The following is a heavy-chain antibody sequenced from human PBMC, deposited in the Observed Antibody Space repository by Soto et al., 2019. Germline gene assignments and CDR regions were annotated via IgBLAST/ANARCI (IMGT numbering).Heavy chain of an antibody. CDR3: TTVFDI. V-gene: IGHV3-74*01. CDR1: GFTFTNYW. J-gene: IGHJ3*02. CDR2: VDNGGTGT. Sequence: GGSLRLSCAASGFTFTNYWIHWVRQAPGKGLVWVSRVDNGGTGTSYADSVKGRFTVSRDNAKNTVYLQMNSLGVEDTAVYYCTTVFDICDQGTMVTVSS.